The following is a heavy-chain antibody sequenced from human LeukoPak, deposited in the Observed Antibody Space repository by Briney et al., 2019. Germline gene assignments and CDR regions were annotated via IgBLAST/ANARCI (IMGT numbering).Heavy chain of an antibody. CDR1: GGSISSYY. CDR2: IYTSRGT. CDR3: ARSRKQNGDYTNWFDP. J-gene: IGHJ5*02. D-gene: IGHD4-17*01. Sequence: PSETLSLTCTVSGGSISSYYWSWIRQPAGKGLEWIGRIYTSRGTNYNPSLKSRVTMSVDTSKNQFSLKLSSVTAADTAVYYCARSRKQNGDYTNWFDPWGQGTLVTVSS. V-gene: IGHV4-4*07.